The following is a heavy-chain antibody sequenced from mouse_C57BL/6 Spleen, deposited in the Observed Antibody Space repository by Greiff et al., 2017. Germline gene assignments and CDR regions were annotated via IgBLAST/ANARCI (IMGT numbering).Heavy chain of an antibody. V-gene: IGHV2-2*01. CDR1: GFSLTSYG. Sequence: VKLVESGPGLVQPSQSLSITCTVSGFSLTSYGVHWVRQSPGKGLEWLGVIWSGGSTDYNAAFISSLSISKDNSKSQVFFKMNSLQADDTAIYYCALITTVDYWYFDVWGTGTTVTVSS. J-gene: IGHJ1*03. CDR3: ALITTVDYWYFDV. D-gene: IGHD1-1*01. CDR2: IWSGGST.